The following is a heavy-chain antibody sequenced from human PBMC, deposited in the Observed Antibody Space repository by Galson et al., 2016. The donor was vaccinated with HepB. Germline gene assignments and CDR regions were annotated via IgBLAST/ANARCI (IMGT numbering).Heavy chain of an antibody. CDR2: ISWNSGSI. V-gene: IGHV3-9*01. CDR1: GFTFDDYA. D-gene: IGHD3-22*01. CDR3: AKTYIRTRSSGYYAH. J-gene: IGHJ4*02. Sequence: SGFTFDDYAMHWVRQAPGKGLEWVSGISWNSGSIGYADPVKGRFTISRDNAKNSLYLQMNSLSAEDTALYYCAKTYIRTRSSGYYAHWGQGTLVTVSS.